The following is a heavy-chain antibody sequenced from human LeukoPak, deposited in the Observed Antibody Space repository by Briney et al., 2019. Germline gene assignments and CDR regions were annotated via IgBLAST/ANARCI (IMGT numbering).Heavy chain of an antibody. D-gene: IGHD3-9*01. V-gene: IGHV1-69*05. J-gene: IGHJ5*02. CDR3: ARDPDISTNWFDP. CDR1: GGTFSSYA. Sequence: ASVKVSCKASGGTFSSYAISWVRQAPGQGLEWMGGIIPIFGTANYAQKFQGRVTMTTDTSTSTAYMELRSLRSHDTAVYYCARDPDISTNWFDPWGQGTLVTVSS. CDR2: IIPIFGTA.